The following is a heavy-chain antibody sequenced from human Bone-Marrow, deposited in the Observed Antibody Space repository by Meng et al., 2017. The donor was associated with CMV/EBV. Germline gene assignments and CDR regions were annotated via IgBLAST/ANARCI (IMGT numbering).Heavy chain of an antibody. CDR1: GGSVSSGSYY. CDR2: IYYSGST. Sequence: SETLSLTCTVSGGSVSSGSYYWSWIRQPPGKGLEWIGYIYYSGSTNYTPSLKSRVTISVDTSKNQFSLKLSSVTAADTAVYYCARYNIVVVPAAIYNWFDPWGQGTRVTVSS. V-gene: IGHV4-61*01. J-gene: IGHJ5*02. CDR3: ARYNIVVVPAAIYNWFDP. D-gene: IGHD2-2*02.